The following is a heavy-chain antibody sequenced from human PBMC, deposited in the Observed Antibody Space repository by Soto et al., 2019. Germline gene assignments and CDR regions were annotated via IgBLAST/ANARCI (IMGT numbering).Heavy chain of an antibody. CDR1: GDSVSSNSAI. D-gene: IGHD3-22*01. J-gene: IGHJ6*02. CDR2: TYYSSRWIN. CDR3: VRVHSSDWTYYYGMDV. V-gene: IGHV6-1*01. Sequence: PSQTLSLTCAISGDSVSSNSAIWNWIRQSPSRGLEWLGRTYYSSRWINDYAVSVKSRITITADTSNNQVSLQLKSVTPEDTAVYYCVRVHSSDWTYYYGMDVWGQGTTVTVSS.